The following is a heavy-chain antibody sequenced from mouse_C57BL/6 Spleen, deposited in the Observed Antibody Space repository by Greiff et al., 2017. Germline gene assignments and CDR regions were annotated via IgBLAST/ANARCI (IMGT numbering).Heavy chain of an antibody. J-gene: IGHJ1*01. CDR2: ITPNNGGT. CDR3: ARATPYCYFDV. V-gene: IGHV1-18*01. Sequence: EVKLQESGPELVKPGASVKIPCKASGYTFTDYNMDWVKQSHGPSLEWIGDITPNNGGTIYNQKFKGKATLTVDKSSSTAYMERRSLTSEDTAVYYCARATPYCYFDVWDATTTTTAAS. CDR1: GYTFTDYN.